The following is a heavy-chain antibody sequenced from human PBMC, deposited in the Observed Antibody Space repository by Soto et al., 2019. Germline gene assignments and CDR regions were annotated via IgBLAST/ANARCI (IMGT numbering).Heavy chain of an antibody. CDR3: ARDRYGVPRGDYFDS. V-gene: IGHV4-31*03. J-gene: IGHJ4*02. D-gene: IGHD4-17*01. CDR2: IYYSGSN. CDR1: GGSISSGAHY. Sequence: QAQLQESGPGLVKPSQTLSLTCTVSGGSISSGAHYWSWIRQLPGKGLEWIGNIYYSGSNYYNPSLKSSVTISVDTSNNQFSLNLSSVTAADTAIYYCARDRYGVPRGDYFDSWGQGILVTVSS.